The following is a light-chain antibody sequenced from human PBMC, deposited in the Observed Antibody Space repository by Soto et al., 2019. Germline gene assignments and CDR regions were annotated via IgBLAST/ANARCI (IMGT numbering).Light chain of an antibody. CDR2: AAS. CDR1: QSISNH. V-gene: IGKV1-39*01. J-gene: IGKJ1*01. CDR3: QHYNSYSEA. Sequence: DIQMTQSPSSLSASVEDRVIITCRASQSISNHLNWYQQKPGKAPKLLIFAASSLQSGVPSRFSGSRSGPDFTLAISSLQPDDFATYYCQHYNSYSEAFGQGTKVDIK.